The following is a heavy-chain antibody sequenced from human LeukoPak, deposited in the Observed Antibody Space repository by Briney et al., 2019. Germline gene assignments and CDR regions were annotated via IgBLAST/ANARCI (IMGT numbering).Heavy chain of an antibody. J-gene: IGHJ4*02. V-gene: IGHV4-31*03. Sequence: SQTLSLTCTVSGGSIRSGGYYWSWIRQHPGKGLEWIGYIYYSGSTYYNPSLKSRVTISVDTSKNQFSLKLSSVTAADTAVYYCARAKAVTTFDYWGQGTLVTVSS. CDR3: ARAKAVTTFDY. CDR1: GGSIRSGGYY. CDR2: IYYSGST. D-gene: IGHD4-17*01.